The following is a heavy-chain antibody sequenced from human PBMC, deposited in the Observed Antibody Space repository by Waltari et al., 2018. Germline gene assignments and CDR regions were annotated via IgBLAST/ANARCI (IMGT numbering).Heavy chain of an antibody. Sequence: QVQLQESGPGLVKPSGTLSLICSVSGGSVNSREWWTWVRQPPGKGLEWIGEVYHSGNTNYNPSLKSGVPISVDKTKNRFSLKPTSVTAADTAVYYCVRRGEGTMVYNDAFDFWGLGTKVTVSS. CDR3: VRRGEGTMVYNDAFDF. D-gene: IGHD3-10*01. CDR2: VYHSGNT. CDR1: GGSVNSREW. J-gene: IGHJ3*01. V-gene: IGHV4-4*02.